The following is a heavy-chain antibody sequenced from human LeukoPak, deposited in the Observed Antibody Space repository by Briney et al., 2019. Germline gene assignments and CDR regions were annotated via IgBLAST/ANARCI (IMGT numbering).Heavy chain of an antibody. CDR1: GFTFSSYA. CDR3: ARGVEDIVVVPGNWFDP. J-gene: IGHJ5*02. CDR2: ISGSGGST. Sequence: GGSLRLSCAASGFTFSSYAMSWVRQAPGKGLEWVSAISGSGGSTYYADSVKGRFTISRDNSKNTLYLQMNSLRAEDTAVYYCARGVEDIVVVPGNWFDPWGQGTLVTVSS. V-gene: IGHV3-23*01. D-gene: IGHD2-2*01.